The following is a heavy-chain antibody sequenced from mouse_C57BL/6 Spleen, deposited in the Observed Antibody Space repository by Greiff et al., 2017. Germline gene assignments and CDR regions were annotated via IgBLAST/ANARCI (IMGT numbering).Heavy chain of an antibody. J-gene: IGHJ4*01. CDR1: GYTFTSYW. V-gene: IGHV1-64*01. CDR3: ARWHDGDMDY. CDR2: IHPNSGST. D-gene: IGHD2-12*01. Sequence: VQLQQSGAELVKPGASVKLSCKASGYTFTSYWMHWVKPRPGQGLEWIGMIHPNSGSTNYNEKFKSKATLTVDKSSSTAYMQLSSLTSEDSAVYYSARWHDGDMDYWGQGTTVTVSS.